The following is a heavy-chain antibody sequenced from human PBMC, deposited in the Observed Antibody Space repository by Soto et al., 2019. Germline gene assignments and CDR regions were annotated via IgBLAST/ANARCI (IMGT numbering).Heavy chain of an antibody. CDR3: ARVRDGYNINWFDP. CDR2: IYYSGST. J-gene: IGHJ5*02. CDR1: GGSISSGGYY. V-gene: IGHV4-31*03. Sequence: QVQLQESGPGLVKPSQTLSLTCTVSGGSISSGGYYWSWIRQHPGKGLEWIGYIYYSGSTYYNPSLKSRVTISVDTSKNQFSLKLSSVTAADTAVYYCARVRDGYNINWFDPWGQGTLVTVSS. D-gene: IGHD5-12*01.